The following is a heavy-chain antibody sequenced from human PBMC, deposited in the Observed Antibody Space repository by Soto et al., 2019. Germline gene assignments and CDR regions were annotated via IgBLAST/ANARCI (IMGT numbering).Heavy chain of an antibody. CDR3: ARDPSTSWIPFDL. V-gene: IGHV3-7*01. CDR2: IKPDGTEK. CDR1: GFTFSNYW. J-gene: IGHJ4*02. Sequence: EVQLVEAGGGLVQPGGSMRLSCAASGFTFSNYWMTWVRQAPGKGLEWLANIKPDGTEKYYVDSVKGGFTISRDNAENSLYLHMDSMRAEDTAVYYCARDPSTSWIPFDLWGQGIMVTVSS. D-gene: IGHD6-13*01.